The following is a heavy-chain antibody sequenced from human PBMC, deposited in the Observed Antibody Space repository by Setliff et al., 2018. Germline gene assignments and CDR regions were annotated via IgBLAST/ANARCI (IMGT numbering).Heavy chain of an antibody. CDR3: ARPLGTYPATFDY. CDR2: ISSSSSTI. CDR1: GFTFSSYS. J-gene: IGHJ4*02. Sequence: GGSLRLSCAASGFTFSSYSMNWVRQAPGKGLEWVSYISSSSSTIYYADSVKGRFTISRDNAKNSLYLQMNSLRAEDTAVYYCARPLGTYPATFDYWGQGTLVTVSS. D-gene: IGHD1-26*01. V-gene: IGHV3-48*01.